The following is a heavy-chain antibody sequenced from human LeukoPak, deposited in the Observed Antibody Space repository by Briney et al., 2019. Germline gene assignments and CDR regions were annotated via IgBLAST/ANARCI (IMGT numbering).Heavy chain of an antibody. CDR2: IKQDGSEK. V-gene: IGHV3-7*01. CDR1: GFTLSSYW. CDR3: ARVAWELDY. J-gene: IGHJ4*02. Sequence: GGSLRLSCAASGFTLSSYWMSWVRQAPGKGLEWVANIKQDGSEKYYVDSVKGRFTISRDNAKNSLYLQMNSLRAEDTAVYYCARVAWELDYWGQGTLVTVSS. D-gene: IGHD1-26*01.